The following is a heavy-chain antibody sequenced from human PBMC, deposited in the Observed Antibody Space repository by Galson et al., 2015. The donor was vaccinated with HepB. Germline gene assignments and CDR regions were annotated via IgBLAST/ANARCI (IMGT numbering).Heavy chain of an antibody. Sequence: SETLSLTCTVSGGSIDNYYKWNWIRQPPGKGLEWIGYIHSNGNINYNPSLKSRVTISVDTSKNHFSLNLSSVTAADTAIYYCARAGRAYNNVWSGFDSWGQGTLVTVSS. CDR2: IHSNGNI. V-gene: IGHV4-59*01. D-gene: IGHD1-14*01. CDR3: ARAGRAYNNVWSGFDS. J-gene: IGHJ5*01. CDR1: GGSIDNYY.